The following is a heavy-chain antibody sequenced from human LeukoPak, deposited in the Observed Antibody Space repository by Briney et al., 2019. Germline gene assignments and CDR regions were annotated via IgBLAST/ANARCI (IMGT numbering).Heavy chain of an antibody. CDR1: GFILSTYW. Sequence: PGGSLRLSCAASGFILSTYWMSWVCHAPGKRPERVANIKQDGSEKYYVDSVKGRFTIFRDDAYNSLYLQTDSLRAEDTAVYYCARESYDSSGYYPRDFDCWGQGTLVTVSS. J-gene: IGHJ4*02. D-gene: IGHD3-22*01. CDR2: IKQDGSEK. V-gene: IGHV3-7*01. CDR3: ARESYDSSGYYPRDFDC.